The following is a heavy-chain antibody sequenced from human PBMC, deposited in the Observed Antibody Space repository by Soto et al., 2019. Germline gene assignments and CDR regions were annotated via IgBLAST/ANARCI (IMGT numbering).Heavy chain of an antibody. CDR2: INHSGNT. D-gene: IGHD3-22*01. J-gene: IGHJ4*02. CDR3: ARHSWLSLYYDSSGSTDY. Sequence: SETLSLTCAVYDGSFSDYQWNWIRQPPGKGLEWLGEINHSGNTNYNPSLKGRVTISVDTSKNQFSLKLSSVTAADTAVYYCARHSWLSLYYDSSGSTDYWGQGTLVTVSS. V-gene: IGHV4-34*01. CDR1: DGSFSDYQ.